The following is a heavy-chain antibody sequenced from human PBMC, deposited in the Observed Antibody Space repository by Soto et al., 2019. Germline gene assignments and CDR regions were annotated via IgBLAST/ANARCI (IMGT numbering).Heavy chain of an antibody. J-gene: IGHJ4*02. CDR2: IYDSEST. CDR3: AALKRIVAGDY. D-gene: IGHD1-26*01. CDR1: GDSVSSDRYY. Sequence: QVQLQESGPGLVKPSETLSLNCTISGDSVSSDRYYWSWIRQPPGKGLEWIGYIYDSESTNPSLKSRVTMSADTSRNHFSLNLSSVTGADTAVYYCAALKRIVAGDYWGQGALVSVSS. V-gene: IGHV4-61*03.